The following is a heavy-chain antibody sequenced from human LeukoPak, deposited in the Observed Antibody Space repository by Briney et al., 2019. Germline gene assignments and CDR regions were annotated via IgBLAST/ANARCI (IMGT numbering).Heavy chain of an antibody. J-gene: IGHJ6*02. Sequence: ASVKVSCKASGYTFTGYYMHWVRQAPGQGLEWMGWISAYNGNTNYAQKLQGRVTMTTDTSTSTAYMELRSLRSDDTAVYYCARDTCCDYNRFYYCYYGMDVWGQGTTVTVAS. CDR1: GYTFTGYY. V-gene: IGHV1-18*04. CDR3: ARDTCCDYNRFYYCYYGMDV. CDR2: ISAYNGNT. D-gene: IGHD4-11*01.